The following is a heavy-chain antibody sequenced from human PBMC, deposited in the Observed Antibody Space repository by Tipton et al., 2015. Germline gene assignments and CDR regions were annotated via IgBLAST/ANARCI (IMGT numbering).Heavy chain of an antibody. CDR2: IHYGGST. V-gene: IGHV4-31*03. D-gene: IGHD5-24*01. CDR3: ARDGYNSNYFDY. Sequence: TLSLTCTVSGDSIRSDGYYWSWIRQHPGKDLEWIGYIHYGGSTYYNPSLKSRATLSVDTSKNQFSLKLSSVTAADTAVYYCARDGYNSNYFDYWGQGTLVTVSS. CDR1: GDSIRSDGYY. J-gene: IGHJ4*02.